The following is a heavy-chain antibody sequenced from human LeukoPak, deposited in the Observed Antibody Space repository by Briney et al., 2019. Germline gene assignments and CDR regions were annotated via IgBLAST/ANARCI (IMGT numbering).Heavy chain of an antibody. CDR1: GGTFSSYA. CDR2: IIPIFGTA. CDR3: ARDLLRGYSYGYADY. V-gene: IGHV1-69*13. D-gene: IGHD5-18*01. Sequence: SVKVSCKASGGTFSSYAISWVRQAPGQGLEWMGGIIPIFGTANYAQKFQGRVTITADESTSTAYMELSSLRSEDTAVYYCARDLLRGYSYGYADYWGQGALVTVSS. J-gene: IGHJ4*02.